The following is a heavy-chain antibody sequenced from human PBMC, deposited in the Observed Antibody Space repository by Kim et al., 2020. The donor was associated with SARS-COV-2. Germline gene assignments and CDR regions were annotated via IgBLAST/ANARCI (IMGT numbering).Heavy chain of an antibody. CDR2: IYYSGST. CDR1: GGSISSSSYY. D-gene: IGHD3-3*01. V-gene: IGHV4-39*01. J-gene: IGHJ4*02. Sequence: SETLSLTCTVSGGSISSSSYYWGWIRQPPGKGLEWIGSIYYSGSTYYNPSLKSRVTISVDTSKNQFSLKLSSVTAADTAVYYCARLVGWSAPRGLFDYWGQGTLVTVSS. CDR3: ARLVGWSAPRGLFDY.